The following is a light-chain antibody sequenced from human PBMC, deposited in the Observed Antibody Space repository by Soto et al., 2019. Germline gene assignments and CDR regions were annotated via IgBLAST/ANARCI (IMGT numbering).Light chain of an antibody. CDR3: AAWDDSLNGVV. CDR1: SSNIGSNT. J-gene: IGLJ2*01. Sequence: QSVLTQPPSASGTPGQRVTISCSGSSSNIGSNTVNWYQQLPGTAPKLLIYSNNQRPSGVPDRFSGSKSGTSASLAISGLKSEDEAEYYCAAWDDSLNGVVFGGGTQLTVL. CDR2: SNN. V-gene: IGLV1-44*01.